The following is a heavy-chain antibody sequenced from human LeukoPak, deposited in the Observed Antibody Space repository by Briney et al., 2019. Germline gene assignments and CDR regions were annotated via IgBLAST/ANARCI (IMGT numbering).Heavy chain of an antibody. CDR3: ATAPTGGAHPSY. D-gene: IGHD3-16*01. V-gene: IGHV4-59*01. CDR1: GGSISSYS. J-gene: IGHJ4*02. CDR2: IYDSGRT. Sequence: PSETLSLTCTVSGGSISSYSWNWIRQPPGKGLEWIAHIYDSGRTSSNPSLKSRVIISLDTSKNQFSLKLTSVTAADTAVYYCATAPTGGAHPSYWGQGTLVTVSS.